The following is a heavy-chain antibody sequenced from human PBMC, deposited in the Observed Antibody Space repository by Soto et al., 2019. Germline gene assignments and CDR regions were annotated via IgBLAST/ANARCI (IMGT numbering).Heavy chain of an antibody. CDR1: GDSVSSNSAA. CDR3: ARAAPAGFLPVYYFDY. D-gene: IGHD2-2*01. CDR2: TYYRSKWYN. Sequence: KQSQTLSLTCAISGDSVSSNSAAWNWIRQSPSRGLEWLGRTYYRSKWYNDYAVSVKSRITINPDTSKNQFSLQLNSVTPEDTAVYYWARAAPAGFLPVYYFDYWGQGTLVTVSS. V-gene: IGHV6-1*01. J-gene: IGHJ4*02.